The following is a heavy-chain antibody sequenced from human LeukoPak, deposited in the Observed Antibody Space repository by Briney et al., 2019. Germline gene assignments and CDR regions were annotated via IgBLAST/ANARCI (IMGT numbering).Heavy chain of an antibody. CDR1: GGSFSGYY. J-gene: IGHJ4*02. CDR3: ARLRSGWYPLAFDY. D-gene: IGHD6-19*01. Sequence: ASETLSLTCAVYGGSFSGYYWSWIRQPPGKGLEWIGEINHSGSTNYNPSLKSRVTISVDMSKNQFSLKLSSVTAADTAVYYCARLRSGWYPLAFDYWGQGTLVTVSS. CDR2: INHSGST. V-gene: IGHV4-34*01.